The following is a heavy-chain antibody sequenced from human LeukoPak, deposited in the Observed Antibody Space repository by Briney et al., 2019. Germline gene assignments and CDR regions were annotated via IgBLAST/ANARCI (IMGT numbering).Heavy chain of an antibody. J-gene: IGHJ6*03. Sequence: GGSLRLSCAASGFTFSSYWMSWVRQAPGKGLEWVANIKQDGSEKYYVDSVKGRFTISRDNAKNSLYLQMNSLRAEDTAVYYCARDQQGYRRYYYYMDVWGKGTTVTVSS. CDR1: GFTFSSYW. CDR2: IKQDGSEK. V-gene: IGHV3-7*01. D-gene: IGHD5-18*01. CDR3: ARDQQGYRRYYYYMDV.